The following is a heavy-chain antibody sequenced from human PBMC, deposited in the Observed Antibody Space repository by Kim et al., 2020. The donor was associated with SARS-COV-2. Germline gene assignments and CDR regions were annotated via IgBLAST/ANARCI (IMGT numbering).Heavy chain of an antibody. J-gene: IGHJ4*02. CDR1: GFTFSSYA. Sequence: GGSLRLSCAASGFTFSSYAMHWVRQAPGKGLEWVAVISYDGSNKYYADSVKGRFTISRDNSKNTLYLQMNSLRAEDTAVYYCARDLMYYYDSSDPTPSGILDYWGQGTLVTVSS. D-gene: IGHD3-22*01. V-gene: IGHV3-30-3*01. CDR3: ARDLMYYYDSSDPTPSGILDY. CDR2: ISYDGSNK.